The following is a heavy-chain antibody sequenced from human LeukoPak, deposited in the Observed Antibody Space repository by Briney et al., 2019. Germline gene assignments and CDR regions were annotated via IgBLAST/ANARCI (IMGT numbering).Heavy chain of an antibody. D-gene: IGHD5-24*01. CDR1: GFTFSSYW. J-gene: IGHJ3*02. V-gene: IGHV3-74*01. CDR3: ARLALEMATITGDAFDI. Sequence: GGSLRLSCAASGFTFSSYWIHWVRQVPGRGLVWVSRIDLGGTPTYADSVRGRFTMSRDNAKNTVDLQMSSLRVEDTAVYYCARLALEMATITGDAFDIWGQGTMVTVSS. CDR2: IDLGGTP.